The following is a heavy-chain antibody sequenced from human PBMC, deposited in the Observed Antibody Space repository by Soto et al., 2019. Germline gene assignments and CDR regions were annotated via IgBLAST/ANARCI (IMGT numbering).Heavy chain of an antibody. V-gene: IGHV4-59*01. CDR2: IYYSGST. Sequence: PSETLSLTCTVSGDSIRRNYCTWIRQSPGKGLEWIGHIYYSGSTKYNPSLKSRVLISIDTSKNQFSLRLTSVTAADTATYYCAIIGGDYGSNNWIDPWGQGALVTVSS. J-gene: IGHJ5*02. CDR1: GDSIRRNY. D-gene: IGHD4-17*01. CDR3: AIIGGDYGSNNWIDP.